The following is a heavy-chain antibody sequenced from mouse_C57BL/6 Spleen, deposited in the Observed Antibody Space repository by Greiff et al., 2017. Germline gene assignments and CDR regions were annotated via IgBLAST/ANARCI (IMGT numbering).Heavy chain of an antibody. CDR1: GYTFTSYW. CDR3: AIEEGNYGGMDY. J-gene: IGHJ4*01. D-gene: IGHD1-1*01. Sequence: QVQLQQPGAELVKPGASVKVSCKASGYTFTSYWMHWVKQRPGQGLEWIGRIPPSDSDTNYNQKFKGKATLTVDKSSTTAYMQLSSLTSEDSAVYYYAIEEGNYGGMDYWGQGTSVTVSS. CDR2: IPPSDSDT. V-gene: IGHV1-74*01.